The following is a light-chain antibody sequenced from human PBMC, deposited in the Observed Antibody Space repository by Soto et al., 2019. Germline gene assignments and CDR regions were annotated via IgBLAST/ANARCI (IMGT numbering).Light chain of an antibody. V-gene: IGKV3-15*01. J-gene: IGKJ4*01. CDR2: GAS. Sequence: EIVMTQSPDTLSVSPGERATLSCRASQSVSSNLAWYQRKPGQAPRLLIYGASTRATGIPARFSGSGSGTEFTLTISILQSEDFAFYYCQQFNDWPRLTFGGGTKVDIK. CDR1: QSVSSN. CDR3: QQFNDWPRLT.